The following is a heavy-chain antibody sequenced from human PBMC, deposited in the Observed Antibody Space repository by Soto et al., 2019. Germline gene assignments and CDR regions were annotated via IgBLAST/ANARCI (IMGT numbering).Heavy chain of an antibody. D-gene: IGHD5-18*01. CDR3: ARQGVDTAITSHPRYYYSSYAMHV. V-gene: IGHV5-51*01. J-gene: IGHJ6*02. CDR2: IYPGDSDT. Sequence: PGESLKISCKGSGYSFTSYWIGWVRQMPGKGLEWMGIIYPGDSDTRYSPSFQGRVTISADKSISTAYLQWSSLKASDTAMYYCARQGVDTAITSHPRYYYSSYAMHVWCQGPTVTVSS. CDR1: GYSFTSYW.